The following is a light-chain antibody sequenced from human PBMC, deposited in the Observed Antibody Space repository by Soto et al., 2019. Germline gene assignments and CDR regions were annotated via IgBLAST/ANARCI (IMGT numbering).Light chain of an antibody. CDR1: SSDIGSYNL. CDR2: EAS. J-gene: IGLJ1*01. Sequence: QSVLTQPASVSGSPGQSITFSCTGTSSDIGSYNLVSWYQQHPGKAPKLMIYEASKRPSGVSNRFSGSKSGNTASLTISGLQAEEEADYYCCSYAGSRHYVFGTGTKLTVL. CDR3: CSYAGSRHYV. V-gene: IGLV2-23*01.